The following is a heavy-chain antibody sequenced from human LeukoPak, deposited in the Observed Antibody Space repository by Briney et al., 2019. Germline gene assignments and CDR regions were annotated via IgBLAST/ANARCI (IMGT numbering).Heavy chain of an antibody. D-gene: IGHD6-13*01. J-gene: IGHJ4*02. Sequence: ASVKVSCKASGYTFTSYYMHWVRQAPGQGLEWMGIINPSGGSTSYAQKFQGRVTMTRDTSTSTVYTELSSLRSEETAVYYCARDSSSWYKMQYSFDYWGQGTLVTVSS. V-gene: IGHV1-46*03. CDR1: GYTFTSYY. CDR2: INPSGGST. CDR3: ARDSSSWYKMQYSFDY.